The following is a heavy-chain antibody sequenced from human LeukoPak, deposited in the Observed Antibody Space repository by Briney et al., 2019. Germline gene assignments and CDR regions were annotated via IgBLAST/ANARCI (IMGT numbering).Heavy chain of an antibody. V-gene: IGHV4-39*07. CDR3: ARRLTWGYYYGSGSDFDY. CDR1: GGSISSSSYY. Sequence: SETLSLTCTVSGGSISSSSYYWGWIRQPPGKGLEWIGSIYYSGSTYYNPSLKSRVTISVDTSKNQFSLKLSSVTAEDTAVYYCARRLTWGYYYGSGSDFDYWGQGTLVTVSS. J-gene: IGHJ4*02. CDR2: IYYSGST. D-gene: IGHD3-10*01.